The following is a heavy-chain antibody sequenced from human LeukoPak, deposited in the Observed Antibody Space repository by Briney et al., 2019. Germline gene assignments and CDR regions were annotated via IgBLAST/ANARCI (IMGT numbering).Heavy chain of an antibody. CDR1: GGSISGYY. V-gene: IGHV4-34*01. CDR3: ASGSSWYGS. D-gene: IGHD6-13*01. CDR2: INHSGST. Sequence: PSETLSLTCTVSGGSISGYYWSWIRQPPGEGLEWIGEINHSGSTNYNPSLKSRVTISVDTSKNQFSLKLSSVTAADTAVYYCASGSSWYGSWGQGTLVTVSS. J-gene: IGHJ4*02.